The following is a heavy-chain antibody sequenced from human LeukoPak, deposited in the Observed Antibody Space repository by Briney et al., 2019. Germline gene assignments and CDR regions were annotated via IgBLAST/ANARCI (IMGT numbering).Heavy chain of an antibody. CDR3: ARYIAARRGDWFDP. CDR1: GYTFTGYY. D-gene: IGHD6-6*01. V-gene: IGHV1-2*02. J-gene: IGHJ5*02. Sequence: ASVKVSCKASGYTFTGYYMHWVRQAPGQGLEWMGWINPNSGGTNYAQKFQGRVTMTRDTSISTAYMELSRLRSDDTAVYYCARYIAARRGDWFDPWGQGTLVTVSS. CDR2: INPNSGGT.